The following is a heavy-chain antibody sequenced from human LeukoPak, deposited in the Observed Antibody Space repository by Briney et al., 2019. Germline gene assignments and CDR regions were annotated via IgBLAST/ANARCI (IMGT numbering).Heavy chain of an antibody. J-gene: IGHJ4*02. Sequence: GGSLRLSCAASGFTFSGSWMSWIRQAPGKGLEWVASIKPDGSDKYYVDSVKGRFTISRDNAKNSLYLQMNSLRAEDTAVYYCARATSWSHWGQGTLVTVSS. CDR2: IKPDGSDK. D-gene: IGHD2-2*01. CDR3: ARATSWSH. V-gene: IGHV3-7*01. CDR1: GFTFSGSW.